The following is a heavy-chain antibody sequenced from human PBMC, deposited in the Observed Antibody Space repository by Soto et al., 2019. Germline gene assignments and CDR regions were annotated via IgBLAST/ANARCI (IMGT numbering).Heavy chain of an antibody. D-gene: IGHD5-18*01. Sequence: EVQLVESGGGLVQPGRSLRLSCAASGFTFDDYVMHWVRQAPGKGLEWVSGISWNSGSIGYADSVKGRFTISRDNAKNSLYLQMNSLRAEDTALYYCAKDKDTAMVTHFAYWGQGTLVPVSS. CDR1: GFTFDDYV. CDR3: AKDKDTAMVTHFAY. V-gene: IGHV3-9*01. CDR2: ISWNSGSI. J-gene: IGHJ4*02.